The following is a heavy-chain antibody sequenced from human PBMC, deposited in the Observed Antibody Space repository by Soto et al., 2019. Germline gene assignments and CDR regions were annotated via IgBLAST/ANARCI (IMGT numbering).Heavy chain of an antibody. CDR3: ARRIYSGYDYSYYGMDV. J-gene: IGHJ6*02. V-gene: IGHV5-10-1*01. CDR2: IDPSDSYT. CDR1: GYSFTSYW. Sequence: GESLKISCKGSGYSFTSYWISWVRQMPGKGLEWMGRIDPSDSYTNYSPSFQGHVTISADKSISTAYLQWSSLKASDTAMYYCARRIYSGYDYSYYGMDVWGQGITVTVSS. D-gene: IGHD5-12*01.